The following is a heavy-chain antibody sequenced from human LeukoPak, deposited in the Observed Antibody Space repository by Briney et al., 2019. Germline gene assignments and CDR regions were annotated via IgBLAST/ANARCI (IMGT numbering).Heavy chain of an antibody. D-gene: IGHD4-11*01. CDR1: GGSISSGSYY. J-gene: IGHJ4*02. Sequence: SETLSLTCTVSGGSISSGSYYWSWIRQPAGKGLEWIGRIYTSGSTNYNPSLKSRVTISVDTSKNQFSLKLSFVTAADTAVYYCARADDYTQGSFDYWGQGTLVTVSS. CDR2: IYTSGST. V-gene: IGHV4-61*02. CDR3: ARADDYTQGSFDY.